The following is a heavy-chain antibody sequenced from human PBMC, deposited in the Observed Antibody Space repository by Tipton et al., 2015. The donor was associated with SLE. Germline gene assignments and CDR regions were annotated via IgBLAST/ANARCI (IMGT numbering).Heavy chain of an antibody. J-gene: IGHJ4*02. Sequence: SLRLSCAASGFTFDDYAMHWVRQAPGKGLEWVSGISWNSGSIGYADSVKGRFTISRDNAKNSLYLQMNSLRAEDTAVYYCARGTYYYDSSGYYYWGQGTLVTVSS. V-gene: IGHV3-9*01. D-gene: IGHD3-22*01. CDR1: GFTFDDYA. CDR2: ISWNSGSI. CDR3: ARGTYYYDSSGYYY.